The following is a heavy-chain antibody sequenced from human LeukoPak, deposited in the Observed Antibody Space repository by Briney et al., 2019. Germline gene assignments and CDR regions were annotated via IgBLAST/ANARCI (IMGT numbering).Heavy chain of an antibody. CDR2: ISSSGSTI. J-gene: IGHJ4*02. Sequence: GGSLRLSCAASGFTFSSYSMNWVRQAPGKGLEWVSYISSSGSTIYYADSVKGRFTISRDNAKNSLYLQMNSLRAEDTAVYYCASGAGSMVRGVMAYWGQGTLVTVSS. CDR1: GFTFSSYS. CDR3: ASGAGSMVRGVMAY. D-gene: IGHD3-10*01. V-gene: IGHV3-48*04.